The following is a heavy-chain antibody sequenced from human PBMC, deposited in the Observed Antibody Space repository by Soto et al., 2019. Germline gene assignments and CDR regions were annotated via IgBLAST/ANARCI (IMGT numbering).Heavy chain of an antibody. D-gene: IGHD3-16*02. CDR3: ARHGIWGSYRLYHFDY. CDR1: GGSISSYY. V-gene: IGHV4-59*08. Sequence: PSETLSLTCTVSGGSISSYYWSWIRQPPGKGLEWIGYIYYSGSTNYNPSLKSRVTISVDTSKNQFSLKLSSVTAADTAVYYCARHGIWGSYRLYHFDYWGQGTLVTVSS. CDR2: IYYSGST. J-gene: IGHJ4*02.